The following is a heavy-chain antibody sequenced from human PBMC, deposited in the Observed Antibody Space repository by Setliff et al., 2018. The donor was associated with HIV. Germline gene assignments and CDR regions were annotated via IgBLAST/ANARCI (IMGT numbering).Heavy chain of an antibody. J-gene: IGHJ4*02. Sequence: GASVKVSCKSSGGTFSNFAVSWVRQAPGQRLEWMGGIIPILGITNYAEKFQGKVTITLDESTTTSFMELSSLRSEDTAVYFCARVPAGTAYDKWGQGTLVTVSS. CDR3: ARVPAGTAYDK. V-gene: IGHV1-69*10. CDR2: IIPILGIT. CDR1: GGTFSNFA. D-gene: IGHD1-7*01.